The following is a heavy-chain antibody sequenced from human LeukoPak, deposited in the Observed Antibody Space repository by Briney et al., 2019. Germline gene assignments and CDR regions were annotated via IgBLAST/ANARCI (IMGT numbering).Heavy chain of an antibody. J-gene: IGHJ4*02. CDR1: GGSFSGYY. D-gene: IGHD6-13*01. CDR2: INHSGST. Sequence: SETLSLTCAVYGGSFSGYYWSWVRQPPGKGLEWIGEINHSGSTNYNPSLKSRVTISVDTSKSQFSLKLSSVTAADTAVYYCARQVYSSSWYLFDYWGQGTLVTVSS. CDR3: ARQVYSSSWYLFDY. V-gene: IGHV4-34*01.